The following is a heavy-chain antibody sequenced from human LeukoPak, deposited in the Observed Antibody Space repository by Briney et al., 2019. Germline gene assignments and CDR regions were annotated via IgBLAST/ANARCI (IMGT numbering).Heavy chain of an antibody. D-gene: IGHD6-6*01. Sequence: GGSLRLSCAASGFTFSSYSMNWVRQAPGKGLEWVSSISSSSSYIYYADSVKGRFTISRDNAKNSLYLQMNSLRAEDTAVYYCASRSSSSGVGFYWGQGTLVTVSS. J-gene: IGHJ4*02. CDR3: ASRSSSSGVGFY. CDR2: ISSSSSYI. CDR1: GFTFSSYS. V-gene: IGHV3-21*01.